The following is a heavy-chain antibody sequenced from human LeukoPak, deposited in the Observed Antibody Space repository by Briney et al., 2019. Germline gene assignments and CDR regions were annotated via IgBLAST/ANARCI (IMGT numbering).Heavy chain of an antibody. CDR3: ARGRGRITMVRGVIPWFDP. J-gene: IGHJ5*02. D-gene: IGHD3-10*01. CDR2: INHSGST. Sequence: PSETLSLTCAVYGGSFSGYYWSWIRQPPGKGLEWIGEINHSGSTNYNPSLKSRVTISVDTSKNQFSLKLSSVTAADTAVYYCARGRGRITMVRGVIPWFDPWGQGTLVTVSS. CDR1: GGSFSGYY. V-gene: IGHV4-34*01.